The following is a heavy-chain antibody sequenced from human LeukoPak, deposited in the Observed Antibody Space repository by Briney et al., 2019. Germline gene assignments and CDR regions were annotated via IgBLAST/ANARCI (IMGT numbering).Heavy chain of an antibody. D-gene: IGHD3-16*01. J-gene: IGHJ5*02. CDR1: GYTFTDYF. Sequence: ASVQVSRKASGYTFTDYFLHWLRQAPGQGLEWMGWINPKTGATNYAQSFQGRVTMTRDTSTSTGNMEVNSLRSDDTAVYYCARAYEYGWFDPWGQGTLVTVSS. V-gene: IGHV1-2*02. CDR3: ARAYEYGWFDP. CDR2: INPKTGAT.